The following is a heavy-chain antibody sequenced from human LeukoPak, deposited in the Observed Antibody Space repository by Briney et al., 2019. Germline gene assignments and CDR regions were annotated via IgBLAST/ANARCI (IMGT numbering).Heavy chain of an antibody. CDR1: GFTFSSYA. CDR2: ISGSGGST. CDR3: ALSGSYDDAFDI. Sequence: PGGSLRLSCAAFGFTFSSYAMSWVRQAPGKGLEWVSAISGSGGSTYYADSVKGRFTISRDNSTNTLYLQMNSLRAEDTAVYYCALSGSYDDAFDIWGQGTMVTVSS. J-gene: IGHJ3*02. D-gene: IGHD1-26*01. V-gene: IGHV3-23*01.